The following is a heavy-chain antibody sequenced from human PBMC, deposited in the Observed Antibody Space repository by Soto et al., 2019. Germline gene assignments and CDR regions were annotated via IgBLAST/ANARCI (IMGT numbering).Heavy chain of an antibody. J-gene: IGHJ6*02. CDR3: ARDDNLGRITIFGVVSEYYYGMDV. Sequence: PGGSLRLSCAASGFTFSSYGMHWVRQAPGKGLEWVAVIWYDGSNKYYADSVKGRFTISRDNSKNTLYLQMNSLRAEGTAVYYCARDDNLGRITIFGVVSEYYYGMDVWGQGTTVTVSS. CDR2: IWYDGSNK. V-gene: IGHV3-33*01. CDR1: GFTFSSYG. D-gene: IGHD3-3*01.